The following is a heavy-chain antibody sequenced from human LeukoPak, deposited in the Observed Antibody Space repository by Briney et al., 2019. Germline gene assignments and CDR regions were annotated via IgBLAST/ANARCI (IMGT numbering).Heavy chain of an antibody. CDR3: ARGRSSGYYTEFDY. J-gene: IGHJ4*02. D-gene: IGHD3-22*01. Sequence: SETLSLTCTVSGGSISSGSYYWSWIRQPARKGLEWIGRIYTSGGTNYNPSLKSRVTISVDTSKNQFSLKLSSVTAADTAVYYCARGRSSGYYTEFDYWGQGTLVTVSS. CDR2: IYTSGGT. V-gene: IGHV4-61*02. CDR1: GGSISSGSYY.